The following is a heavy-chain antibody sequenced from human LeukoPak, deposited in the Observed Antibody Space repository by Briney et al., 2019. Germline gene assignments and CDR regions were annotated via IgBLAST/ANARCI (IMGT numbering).Heavy chain of an antibody. J-gene: IGHJ3*02. D-gene: IGHD4-17*01. V-gene: IGHV4-61*02. CDR3: ARDPTTVTDGFDI. CDR2: MYTSGST. Sequence: SETLSLTCTVSGGSISSGNYYWSWIRQPAGKGLEWIGRMYTSGSTDYNPSLKSRVTISVDTSKNQFSLKLSSVTAADTAVYFCARDPTTVTDGFDIWGQGTMVTVSS. CDR1: GGSISSGNYY.